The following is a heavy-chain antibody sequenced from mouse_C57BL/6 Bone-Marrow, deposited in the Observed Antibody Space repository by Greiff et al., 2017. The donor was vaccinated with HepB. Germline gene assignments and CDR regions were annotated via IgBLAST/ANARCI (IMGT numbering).Heavy chain of an antibody. J-gene: IGHJ1*03. D-gene: IGHD2-2*01. Sequence: DVHLVESGGGLVQPGESLKLSCESNEYEFPSHDMSWVRKTPEKRLELVAAINSDGGSTYYPDTMERRFIISRDNTKKTLYLQMSSLRSEDTALYYCARRGVTTDLYWYFDVWGTGTTVTVSS. CDR2: INSDGGST. CDR3: ARRGVTTDLYWYFDV. CDR1: EYEFPSHD. V-gene: IGHV5-2*01.